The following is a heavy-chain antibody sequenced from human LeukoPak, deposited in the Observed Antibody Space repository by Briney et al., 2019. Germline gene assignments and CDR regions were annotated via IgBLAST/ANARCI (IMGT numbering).Heavy chain of an antibody. CDR2: IYYSGST. CDR1: GGSISSSSYY. D-gene: IGHD3-22*01. Sequence: PSETLSLTCTVSGGSISSSSYYWGWIRQPPGKGLEWIGSIYYSGSTYYNPSLKSRVTISVDTSKNQFSLKLSSVTAADTAVYYCAGPDSSGYYFYFDYWGQGTLVTVSS. V-gene: IGHV4-39*01. CDR3: AGPDSSGYYFYFDY. J-gene: IGHJ4*02.